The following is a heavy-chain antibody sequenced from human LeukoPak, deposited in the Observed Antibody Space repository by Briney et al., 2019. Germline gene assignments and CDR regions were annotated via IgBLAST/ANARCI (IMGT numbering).Heavy chain of an antibody. J-gene: IGHJ3*02. CDR1: GYTFTSYG. CDR2: ISAYNGNT. V-gene: IGHV1-18*01. Sequence: ASVKVSCKASGYTFTSYGISWVRQAPGQGLEWMGWISAYNGNTNYAQKLQGRATMTTDTSTSTAYMELRSLRSDDTAVYYCARGAPGIAVAGSWPHAFDIWGQGTMVTVSS. CDR3: ARGAPGIAVAGSWPHAFDI. D-gene: IGHD6-19*01.